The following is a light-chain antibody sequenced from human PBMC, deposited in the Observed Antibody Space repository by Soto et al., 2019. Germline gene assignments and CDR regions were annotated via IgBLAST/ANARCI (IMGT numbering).Light chain of an antibody. V-gene: IGKV3-20*01. Sequence: EIVMTQSPATLSVSPGERATLSCRASQSVSSNLAWYQQKPGQAPRLLIYGASSRATGIPDRFSGSGSGTDFTLTISRLEPEDFAVYYCQQYGSSVITFGQGTRLEI. CDR2: GAS. CDR1: QSVSSN. CDR3: QQYGSSVIT. J-gene: IGKJ5*01.